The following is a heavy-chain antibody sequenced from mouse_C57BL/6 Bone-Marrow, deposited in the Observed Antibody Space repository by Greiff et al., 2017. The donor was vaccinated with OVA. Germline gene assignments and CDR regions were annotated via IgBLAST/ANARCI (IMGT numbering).Heavy chain of an antibody. Sequence: EVKLQESGGGLVQPGGSMKLSCVASGFTFSNYWMNWVRQSPEQGLEWVAQIRLKSDNYATHYAESVKGRFTISRDDSKSSVYLQMNNLRAEDTGIYYCTRIYYGSSYDYWGQGTTLTVSS. D-gene: IGHD1-1*01. V-gene: IGHV6-3*01. J-gene: IGHJ2*01. CDR3: TRIYYGSSYDY. CDR1: GFTFSNYW. CDR2: IRLKSDNYAT.